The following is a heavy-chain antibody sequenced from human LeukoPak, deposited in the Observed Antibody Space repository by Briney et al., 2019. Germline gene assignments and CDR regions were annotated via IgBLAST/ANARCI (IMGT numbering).Heavy chain of an antibody. D-gene: IGHD3-10*01. Sequence: PSETRSLTCTVSGGSIISGYDYWAWFRQPPGMGLEWIATVYYTGNPYYNPSLKNRVTISANTSKNQFSLKLSSVTAADTAVYYCARTTRNVLLWIGGDYYFDYWGQGTLVTVSS. CDR1: GGSIISGYDY. V-gene: IGHV4-39*01. CDR3: ARTTRNVLLWIGGDYYFDY. J-gene: IGHJ4*02. CDR2: VYYTGNP.